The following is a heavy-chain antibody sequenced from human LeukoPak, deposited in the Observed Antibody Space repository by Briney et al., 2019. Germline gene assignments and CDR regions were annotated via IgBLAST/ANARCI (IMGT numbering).Heavy chain of an antibody. CDR3: ARGRYYYDSSGYYRDDYFDY. J-gene: IGHJ4*02. Sequence: SETLSLTCTVSGGSISSGGYYWSWIRQHPGKGLEWIGYIYYSGSTYYNPSLKSRVTISVDTSKNQFSLKLSSVTAADTAVYYCARGRYYYDSSGYYRDDYFDYWGQGTLVTVSS. V-gene: IGHV4-31*03. CDR1: GGSISSGGYY. D-gene: IGHD3-22*01. CDR2: IYYSGST.